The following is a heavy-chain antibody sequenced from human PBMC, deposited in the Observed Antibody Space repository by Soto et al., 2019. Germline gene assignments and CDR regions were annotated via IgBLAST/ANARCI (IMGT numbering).Heavy chain of an antibody. J-gene: IGHJ6*02. D-gene: IGHD3-22*01. V-gene: IGHV4-39*01. CDR1: GCSISSSSYY. CDR3: ASISRRGSGRRKAGYYYDSSGYWQSYYYYGMDV. CDR2: IYYSGST. Sequence: XETLSLTCTVAGCSISSSSYYWGWIRQPPGKGLEWIGIIYYSGSTYYNPSLKSRVTISVDTSKNQFSLKLSSVTAADTAVYYCASISRRGSGRRKAGYYYDSSGYWQSYYYYGMDVWGQGTTVTVSS.